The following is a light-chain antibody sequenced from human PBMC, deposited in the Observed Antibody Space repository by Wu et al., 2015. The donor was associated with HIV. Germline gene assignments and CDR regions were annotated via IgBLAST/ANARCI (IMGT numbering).Light chain of an antibody. V-gene: IGKV1-NL1*01. CDR1: QGISNS. J-gene: IGKJ4*01. CDR2: TAS. CDR3: QQRHNWLT. Sequence: DIQMTQSPSSLSASVGDRVTITCRASQGISNSLAWYQQKPGKAPKLLLHTASRLESGVPSRFSGSGSGTDYTLTINSLQPEDFAVYYCQQRHNWLTFGGGTKVEIK.